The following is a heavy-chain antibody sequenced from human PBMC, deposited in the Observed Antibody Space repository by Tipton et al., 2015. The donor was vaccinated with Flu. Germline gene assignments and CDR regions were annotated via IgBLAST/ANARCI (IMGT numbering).Heavy chain of an antibody. CDR3: AKVIPEHVAGLDY. Sequence: SLRLSCAASGFTFSRYGMSWVRQAPGKGLEWVSAISGGGGITYFADSGRGRITISRDNSKNTLLLQMNSLRAEETAVYYCAKVIPEHVAGLDYWGQGTLVCVSS. V-gene: IGHV3-23*01. J-gene: IGHJ4*02. CDR2: ISGGGGIT. CDR1: GFTFSRYG. D-gene: IGHD1/OR15-1a*01.